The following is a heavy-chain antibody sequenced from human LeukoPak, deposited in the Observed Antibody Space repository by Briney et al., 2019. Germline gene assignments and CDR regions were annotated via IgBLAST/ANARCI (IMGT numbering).Heavy chain of an antibody. CDR2: IFHSGST. CDR3: ATSQGQDGHNTY. D-gene: IGHD5-24*01. J-gene: IGHJ4*02. Sequence: SETLSLTCTVSGDSISSGGYYWSWIRQHPGKGLEWIGYIFHSGSTHYNPSLKSRVTISVDTSKNQFSLKLSSVTAADTAVYYCATSQGQDGHNTYWGQGTLVTVSS. CDR1: GDSISSGGYY. V-gene: IGHV4-31*03.